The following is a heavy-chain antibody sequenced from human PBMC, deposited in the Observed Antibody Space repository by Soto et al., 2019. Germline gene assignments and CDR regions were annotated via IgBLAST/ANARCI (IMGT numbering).Heavy chain of an antibody. CDR1: EFTFSNYG. Sequence: QVQLVESGGGVVQPGRSLRLSCAASEFTFSNYGMHWVRQATGKGLEWVAVILNDGSDRDHADSVRDRFTISRDNSKNTLYLQFNSLRADDTAVYYCARDDEYSGNGMDVWGQGTTVTVS. V-gene: IGHV3-33*01. CDR3: ARDDEYSGNGMDV. J-gene: IGHJ6*02. CDR2: ILNDGSDR. D-gene: IGHD3-10*01.